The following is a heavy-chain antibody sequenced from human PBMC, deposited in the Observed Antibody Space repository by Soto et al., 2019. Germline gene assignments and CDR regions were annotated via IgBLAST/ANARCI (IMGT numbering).Heavy chain of an antibody. CDR2: INPNSGGT. Sequence: ASVKVSCKASGYTFTGYYMHWVRQAPGQGLEWMGWINPNSGGTNCAQKFQGWVTMTRDTSISTAYMELSRLRSDDTAVYYCARSDPYWYFDLWGRGTLVTVSS. J-gene: IGHJ2*01. V-gene: IGHV1-2*04. CDR3: ARSDPYWYFDL. CDR1: GYTFTGYY.